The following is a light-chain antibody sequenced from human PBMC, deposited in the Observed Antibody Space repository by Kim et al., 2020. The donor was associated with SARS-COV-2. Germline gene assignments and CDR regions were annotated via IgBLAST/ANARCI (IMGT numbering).Light chain of an antibody. V-gene: IGKV3-15*01. Sequence: SGAPGERATLSCRASQSGSSNLAWYKQKPGQAPSLLIYGASTRATGIPSRFSGSGSGTEFTLTISSLQSEDFAVFSCQQYNNWPYTFGQGTKLEI. J-gene: IGKJ2*01. CDR1: QSGSSN. CDR2: GAS. CDR3: QQYNNWPYT.